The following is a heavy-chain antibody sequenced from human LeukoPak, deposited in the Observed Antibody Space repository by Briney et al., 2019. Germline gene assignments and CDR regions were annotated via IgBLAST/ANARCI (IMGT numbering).Heavy chain of an antibody. CDR2: IYYSGST. CDR1: GGSITTSSYY. D-gene: IGHD2/OR15-2a*01. CDR3: ARAFRARYFDL. J-gene: IGHJ2*01. V-gene: IGHV4-39*01. Sequence: ASETLSLTCTVSGGSITTSSYYWGWIRQPPGKGLEWIGIIYYSGSTYYNPSLKGRVTISVDTSKNQFSLKLSSVTAADTAVHYCARAFRARYFDLWGRGTLVTVSS.